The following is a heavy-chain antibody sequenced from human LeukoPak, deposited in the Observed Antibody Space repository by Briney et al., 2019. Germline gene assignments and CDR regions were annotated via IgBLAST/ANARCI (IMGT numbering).Heavy chain of an antibody. V-gene: IGHV4-39*01. CDR2: IYYSGST. D-gene: IGHD6-19*01. CDR1: GGSITSSSHY. J-gene: IGHJ4*02. Sequence: PSETLSLTCSVSGGSITSSSHYWGWIRQSPEKGLEWIGSIYYSGSTYYNPSLKSRVTISIDTSKNQFSLKLNSVTAADTAVYFCARQVVAVAGTGYFDYWGQGTLVTVSS. CDR3: ARQVVAVAGTGYFDY.